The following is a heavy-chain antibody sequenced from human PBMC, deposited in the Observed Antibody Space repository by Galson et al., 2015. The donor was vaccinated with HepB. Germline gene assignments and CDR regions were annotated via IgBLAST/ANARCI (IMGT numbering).Heavy chain of an antibody. Sequence: SETLSLTCAVSGGSISSHNWWSWVRQSPGKGLEWIGEIFHSGSTIYNPSLKSRITISLDKSKNHFSLKLTSVTAADTAVYYCARGSAKWFGEPKDYFDYWGHGTLVTVSS. CDR3: ARGSAKWFGEPKDYFDY. D-gene: IGHD3-10*01. CDR1: GGSISSHNW. V-gene: IGHV4-4*02. J-gene: IGHJ4*01. CDR2: IFHSGST.